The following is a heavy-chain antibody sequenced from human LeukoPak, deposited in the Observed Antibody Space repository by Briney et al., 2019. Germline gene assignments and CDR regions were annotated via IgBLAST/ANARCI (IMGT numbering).Heavy chain of an antibody. J-gene: IGHJ3*02. CDR2: ISYDGTNQ. Sequence: GGSLRLSCAASGFTFSSYGMHWVRQAPGKGPEWVAPISYDGTNQYYSDSVKGRFSISRDNSKSTLYLQMNSLRAEDTAMYYCAIDGHDSSGFPRTFDIWDQGTMVTVSS. V-gene: IGHV3-30*03. CDR1: GFTFSSYG. D-gene: IGHD3-22*01. CDR3: AIDGHDSSGFPRTFDI.